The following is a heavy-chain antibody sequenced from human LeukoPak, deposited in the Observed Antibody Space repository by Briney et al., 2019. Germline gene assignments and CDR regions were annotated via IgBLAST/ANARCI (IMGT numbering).Heavy chain of an antibody. D-gene: IGHD3-10*01. J-gene: IGHJ4*02. CDR3: ARQFGSGSLIDY. CDR1: GGSISSYY. CDR2: IYYSGST. Sequence: PSETLSLTCTVSGGSISSYYWSWIRQPPGKGLEWIGYIYYSGSTNYNPSLKSRVTISVDTSKNQFSLKLSSVTAADTAVYYCARQFGSGSLIDYWGQGTLVTVSS. V-gene: IGHV4-59*08.